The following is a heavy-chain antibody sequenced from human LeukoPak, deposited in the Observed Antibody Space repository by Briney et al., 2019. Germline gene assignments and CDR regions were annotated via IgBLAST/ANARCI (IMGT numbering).Heavy chain of an antibody. CDR3: ARDGPREFYKAAAGTGHGMDV. J-gene: IGHJ6*02. CDR2: ISYDGSNK. CDR1: GFTFSSYA. V-gene: IGHV3-30-3*01. Sequence: PGRSLRLSCAASGFTFSSYAMHWVRQAPGKGLEWVAVISYDGSNKYYADSVKGRFTISRDNSKNTLYLQMNSLRAEDTAVYYCARDGPREFYKAAAGTGHGMDVWGQGTTVTVSS. D-gene: IGHD6-13*01.